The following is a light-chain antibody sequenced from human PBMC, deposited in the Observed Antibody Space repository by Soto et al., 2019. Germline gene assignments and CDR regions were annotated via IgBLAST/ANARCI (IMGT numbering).Light chain of an antibody. Sequence: QSALTQPASVSGSPGQSITNSCTGSSSDIGDYKYVSWYKQHPGKAPKLMIYDVSNRPSGVSNRFSGSKSGNTASLTISGLQAEDEADYYCSSYTSTNFVIFGGGTKVTVL. J-gene: IGLJ2*01. CDR2: DVS. CDR3: SSYTSTNFVI. CDR1: SSDIGDYKY. V-gene: IGLV2-14*01.